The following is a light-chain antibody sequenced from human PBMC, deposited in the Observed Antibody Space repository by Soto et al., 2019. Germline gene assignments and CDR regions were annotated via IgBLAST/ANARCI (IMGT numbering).Light chain of an antibody. CDR1: QTISIW. V-gene: IGKV1-5*03. J-gene: IGKJ1*01. CDR2: KAS. CDR3: QHYNSYSEA. Sequence: DIQMTQSRSTLSGSVGDRVTISRRASQTISIWLSWYRQKPGKAAKLLIYKASTIKSRAQSRFSGSGSGTEFTLTISSLQPDDFETYYWQHYNSYSEAFGQGTTVDSK.